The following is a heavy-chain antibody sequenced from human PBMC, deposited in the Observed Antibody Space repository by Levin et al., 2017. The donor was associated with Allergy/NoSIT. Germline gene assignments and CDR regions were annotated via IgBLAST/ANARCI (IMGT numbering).Heavy chain of an antibody. CDR2: INPSGGST. J-gene: IGHJ4*02. Sequence: GGSLRLSCKASGSTFTSYYMHWVRQAPGQGLEWMGIINPSGGSTTYAQKFQGRVTLTRDTSTSTVYMELSSLRSEDTAVYYCARDSSPQLGSNYYFDYWGQGTLVTVSS. CDR1: GSTFTSYY. V-gene: IGHV1-46*01. D-gene: IGHD7-27*01. CDR3: ARDSSPQLGSNYYFDY.